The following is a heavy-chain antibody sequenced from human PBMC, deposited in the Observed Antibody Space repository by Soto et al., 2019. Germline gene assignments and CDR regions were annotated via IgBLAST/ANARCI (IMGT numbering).Heavy chain of an antibody. D-gene: IGHD4-17*01. CDR1: GYSFTSYW. CDR2: ISSDGSNE. CDR3: APLHDYGFDEYFYYGIDV. V-gene: IGHV3-30*03. Sequence: SLKISCKGSGYSFTSYWIGWVRQAPGKGLEWLAIISSDGSNEYYADSVKGRFTISRDNSKNTLYLQMNSLRADDSAVYYCAPLHDYGFDEYFYYGIDVWGQGTTVTVSS. J-gene: IGHJ6*02.